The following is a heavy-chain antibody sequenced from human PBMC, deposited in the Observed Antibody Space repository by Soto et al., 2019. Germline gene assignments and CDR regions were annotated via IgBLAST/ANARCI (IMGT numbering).Heavy chain of an antibody. CDR1: GFTFSSYW. V-gene: IGHV3-7*01. Sequence: GGSLRLSCAASGFTFSSYWMSWVRQAPGKGLEWVANIKQDGSEKYYVDSVKGRFTISRDNAKNSLYLQMNSLRAEDTAVYYCARDFYGSGSQNWFDPWGQGTLVTVSS. D-gene: IGHD3-10*01. CDR2: IKQDGSEK. J-gene: IGHJ5*02. CDR3: ARDFYGSGSQNWFDP.